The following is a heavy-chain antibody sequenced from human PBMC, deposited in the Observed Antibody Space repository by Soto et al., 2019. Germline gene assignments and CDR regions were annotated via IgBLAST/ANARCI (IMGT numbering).Heavy chain of an antibody. CDR2: MNPNSGNT. CDR1: GYTFTSYD. CDR3: ARGRPTRGKPYWYFDL. J-gene: IGHJ2*01. D-gene: IGHD2-8*02. Sequence: QVQLVQSGAEVKKPGASVKVSCKASGYTFTSYDINWVRQATGQGLEWMGWMNPNSGNTGYAQKFQGRVTMTGKTSRSTAYMELSSLGSEDTAVYYCARGRPTRGKPYWYFDLWGRGTLVTVCS. V-gene: IGHV1-8*01.